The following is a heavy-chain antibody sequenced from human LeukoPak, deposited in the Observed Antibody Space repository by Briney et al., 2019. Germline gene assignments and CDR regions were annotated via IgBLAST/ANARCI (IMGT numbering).Heavy chain of an antibody. D-gene: IGHD6-13*01. CDR2: ISGSGGST. CDR1: GGSISSGGYS. CDR3: TKGGSSSWYPFDY. J-gene: IGHJ4*02. V-gene: IGHV3-23*01. Sequence: ETLSLTCAVSGGSISSGGYSWSWVRQAPGKGLEWVSGISGSGGSTYYADSVKGRFTISRDNSKNTLYLQMNSLRAEDTAVYYCTKGGSSSWYPFDYWGQGTLVTVSS.